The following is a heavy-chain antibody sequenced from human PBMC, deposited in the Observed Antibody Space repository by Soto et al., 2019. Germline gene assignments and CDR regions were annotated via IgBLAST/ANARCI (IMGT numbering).Heavy chain of an antibody. CDR2: IVVGSGNT. CDR3: AADGVYYDILTGRSQSFDP. Sequence: SVKVSCKASGFTFTSSAVQWVRQARGQRLEWIGWIVVGSGNTNYAQRFQERVTITRDMSTSTAYMELSSLRSEDTAVYYCAADGVYYDILTGRSQSFDPWGQGTLVTVSS. J-gene: IGHJ5*02. V-gene: IGHV1-58*01. CDR1: GFTFTSSA. D-gene: IGHD3-9*01.